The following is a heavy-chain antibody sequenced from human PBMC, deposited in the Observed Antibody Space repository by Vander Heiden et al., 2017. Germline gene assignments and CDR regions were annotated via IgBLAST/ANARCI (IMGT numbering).Heavy chain of an antibody. Sequence: EVQLLESGGGLVQPGGSLILSCAASGFTFSSYELNWVRQAPGKGLEWVSYISSSGSTIYYADSVKGRFTISRDNAKNSLYLQMNSLRAEDTAVYYCARDQRPSGSYYYYYGMDVWGQGTTVTVSS. V-gene: IGHV3-48*03. CDR3: ARDQRPSGSYYYYYGMDV. D-gene: IGHD1-26*01. CDR2: ISSSGSTI. J-gene: IGHJ6*02. CDR1: GFTFSSYE.